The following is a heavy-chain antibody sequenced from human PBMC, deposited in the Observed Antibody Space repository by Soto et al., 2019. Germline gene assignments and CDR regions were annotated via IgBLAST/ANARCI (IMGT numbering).Heavy chain of an antibody. CDR3: ARVGPAHYYDSSGYYSPLAY. J-gene: IGHJ4*02. D-gene: IGHD3-22*01. V-gene: IGHV1-69*01. CDR2: IIPMFGTA. Sequence: QVQLVQSGAEVKKPGSSVKVSCKASGDTFSSYAINWVQQAPGQGLEWMGGIIPMFGTANYEQKFKGRVTISAGERTSTVYLEMSRLRSEDTAVYYCARVGPAHYYDSSGYYSPLAYWGQGTLVTVSS. CDR1: GDTFSSYA.